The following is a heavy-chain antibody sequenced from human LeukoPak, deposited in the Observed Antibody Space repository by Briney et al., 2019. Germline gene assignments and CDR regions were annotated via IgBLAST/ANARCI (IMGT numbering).Heavy chain of an antibody. V-gene: IGHV3-7*03. CDR2: IKQDGSER. CDR1: GFTFSSYW. D-gene: IGHD6-19*01. J-gene: IGHJ4*02. CDR3: ATGAGCGY. Sequence: GGSLRLSCAASGFTFSSYWMTWVRQAPGKGLEWVANIKQDGSERNYVDSVKGRFTISRDNAKNSLYLQMNTLRDEGTAVYYCATGAGCGYWGQGTLVTVSS.